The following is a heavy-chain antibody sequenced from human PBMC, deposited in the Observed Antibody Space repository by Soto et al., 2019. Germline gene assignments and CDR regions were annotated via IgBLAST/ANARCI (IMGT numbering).Heavy chain of an antibody. Sequence: PSETLSLTCTVSGGSISSYYWSWIRQPPGKGLEWIGYIYYSGSTYYNPSLKSRVTISVDTSKNQFSLKLSSVTAADTAVYYCARTVLGPDLLADSFVDYYYYMDVWGQGTTVTVSS. J-gene: IGHJ6*03. CDR2: IYYSGST. CDR3: ARTVLGPDLLADSFVDYYYYMDV. CDR1: GGSISSYY. D-gene: IGHD3-9*01. V-gene: IGHV4-59*06.